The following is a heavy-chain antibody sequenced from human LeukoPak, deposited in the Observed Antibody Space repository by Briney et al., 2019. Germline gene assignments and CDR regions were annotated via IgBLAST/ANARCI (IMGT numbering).Heavy chain of an antibody. D-gene: IGHD6-19*01. J-gene: IGHJ4*02. CDR3: ARHKYPSITV. Sequence: PSETLSLTCTVSGGSISSYYWSWIRQPPGKGLEWIGYIYYSGSTNYNPSLKSRVTISVDTSKNQSSLKPSSVTAADTAVYYCARHKYPSITVWGQGTLVTVSS. CDR1: GGSISSYY. V-gene: IGHV4-59*08. CDR2: IYYSGST.